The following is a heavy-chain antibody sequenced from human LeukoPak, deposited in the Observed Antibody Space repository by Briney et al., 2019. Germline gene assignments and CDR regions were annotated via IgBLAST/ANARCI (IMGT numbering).Heavy chain of an antibody. Sequence: GASVKVSCKASGYTFTGYYMHWVRQAPGQGLEWMGWINPNSGSTNYAQKFQGRVTMTSDTPISTAYMDLSRLRSDDTALYYCARGTYYDSSAYSGVRLFDYWGQGTLVTVSS. CDR1: GYTFTGYY. J-gene: IGHJ4*02. V-gene: IGHV1-2*02. CDR3: ARGTYYDSSAYSGVRLFDY. CDR2: INPNSGST. D-gene: IGHD3-22*01.